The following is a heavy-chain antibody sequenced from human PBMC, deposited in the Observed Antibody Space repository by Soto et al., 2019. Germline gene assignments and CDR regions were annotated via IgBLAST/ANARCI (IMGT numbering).Heavy chain of an antibody. CDR3: AKVSRSTSCEGVFCYMDV. CDR1: GFTFDDYA. Sequence: PGGSLRLSCAASGFTFDDYAMHWVRQAPGKGLEWVSGISWNSGSIGYADSVKGRFTISRDNAKNSLYLQMNSLRAEDTALYYCAKVSRSTSCEGVFCYMDVWGKGTTVTVSS. CDR2: ISWNSGSI. V-gene: IGHV3-9*01. D-gene: IGHD2-2*01. J-gene: IGHJ6*03.